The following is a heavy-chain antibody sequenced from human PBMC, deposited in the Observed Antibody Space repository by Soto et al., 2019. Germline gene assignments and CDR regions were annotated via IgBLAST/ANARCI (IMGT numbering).Heavy chain of an antibody. CDR2: IYYSGIT. D-gene: IGHD6-19*01. CDR3: ARSAWAGEFDY. J-gene: IGHJ4*01. Sequence: QVQLQESGPGLLRPSQTLSLTCTVSGASISHVGHFWSWIRQHPGKGLEWIGYIYYSGITHYNPSLKSRAIISVDTSLSQISLNLSSVAAADTAVYFCARSAWAGEFDYWGHGTVVTVSS. CDR1: GASISHVGHF. V-gene: IGHV4-31*03.